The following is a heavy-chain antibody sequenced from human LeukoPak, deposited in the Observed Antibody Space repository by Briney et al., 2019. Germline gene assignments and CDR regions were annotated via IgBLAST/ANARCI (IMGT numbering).Heavy chain of an antibody. J-gene: IGHJ3*02. V-gene: IGHV3-21*01. CDR1: GFTFSTYA. Sequence: PGGSLRLPCAASGFTFSTYAMNWVRQAPGEGLEWVSSIGGSSTSLYYADSLKGRFTISRDNAKNSLYLQLNSLRAEDTAVYYCARESGGDLGEAFDIWGQGTMVTVSS. D-gene: IGHD1-26*01. CDR2: IGGSSTSL. CDR3: ARESGGDLGEAFDI.